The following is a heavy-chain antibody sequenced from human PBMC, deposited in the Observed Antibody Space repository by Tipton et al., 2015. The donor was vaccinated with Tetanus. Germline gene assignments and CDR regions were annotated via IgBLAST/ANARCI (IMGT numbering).Heavy chain of an antibody. V-gene: IGHV3-48*01. CDR3: ARGLYYYDSSGYLQGDY. J-gene: IGHJ4*02. CDR2: ISSSSSII. Sequence: SLRLSCAASGFTFSSYSMNWVRQAPGKGLEWVSYISSSSSIIYYADSVKGRFTISRDNAKNSLYLQMNSLGAEDTAVYYCARGLYYYDSSGYLQGDYWGQGTRVTVSS. D-gene: IGHD3-22*01. CDR1: GFTFSSYS.